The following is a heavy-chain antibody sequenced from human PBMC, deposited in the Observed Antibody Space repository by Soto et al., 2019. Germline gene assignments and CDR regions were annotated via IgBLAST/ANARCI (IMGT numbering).Heavy chain of an antibody. CDR1: GFSLSTSGVG. CDR2: MYWDDDK. V-gene: IGHV2-5*02. D-gene: IGHD2-2*01. Sequence: QITLKESGPTLVKPTQTLTLTCTFSGFSLSTSGVGVAWIRQPPGKALEWLALMYWDDDKRYSPSLKSRLTIPEDPSKYQVVSTRTNMDPVETATYFCGHSGSYCSSTNCYGYWGQGTLVTVSS. CDR3: GHSGSYCSSTNCYGY. J-gene: IGHJ4*02.